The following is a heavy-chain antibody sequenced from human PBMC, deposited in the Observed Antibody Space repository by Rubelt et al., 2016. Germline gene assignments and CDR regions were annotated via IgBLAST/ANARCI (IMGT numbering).Heavy chain of an antibody. CDR2: IYSGGST. Sequence: WVRQAPGKGLEWVSVIYSGGSTYYADSVKGRFTISRDNSKNTLYLQMSSLRAEDTAVYYSARGGGVVVVPAATYFDYWGQGTLVTVSS. V-gene: IGHV3-53*01. J-gene: IGHJ4*02. D-gene: IGHD2-2*01. CDR3: ARGGGVVVVPAATYFDY.